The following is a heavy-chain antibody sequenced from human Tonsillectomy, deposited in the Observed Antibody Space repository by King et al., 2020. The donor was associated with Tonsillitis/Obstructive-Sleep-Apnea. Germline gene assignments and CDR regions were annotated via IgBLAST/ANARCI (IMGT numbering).Heavy chain of an antibody. J-gene: IGHJ6*02. CDR1: GGSFSGYY. CDR2: INHSGST. CDR3: ARGPQRYCSSTSCYTLNYYYGMDV. V-gene: IGHV4-34*01. Sequence: VQLPQWGAGLLKPSETLSLTCAVYGGSFSGYYWSWIRQPPGKGLEWIGEINHSGSTNYNPSLKSRVTISVDTSKNQFSLKLSSVTAADTAVYYCARGPQRYCSSTSCYTLNYYYGMDVWGQGTTVTVSS. D-gene: IGHD2-2*02.